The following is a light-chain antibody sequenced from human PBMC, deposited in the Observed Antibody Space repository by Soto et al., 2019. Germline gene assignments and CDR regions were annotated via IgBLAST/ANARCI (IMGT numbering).Light chain of an antibody. J-gene: IGKJ5*01. CDR1: QVISTS. CDR2: AAS. Sequence: DIQKTQSPSTLSASVGDRVTITCRASQVISTSLAWYQVKPGKAPKLLIYAASTLESGVPSRFSATVSGTEFSLTITSLQPEDFATYYCQQLFDSPITFGQGTRLEIK. CDR3: QQLFDSPIT. V-gene: IGKV1-9*01.